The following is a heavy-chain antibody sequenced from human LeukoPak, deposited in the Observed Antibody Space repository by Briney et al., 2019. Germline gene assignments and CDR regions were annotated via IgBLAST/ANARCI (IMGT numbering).Heavy chain of an antibody. CDR2: ISGSGGST. V-gene: IGHV3-23*01. CDR3: AKDLQYYYDSSGYGFDY. J-gene: IGHJ4*02. D-gene: IGHD3-22*01. CDR1: GFTFSSYA. Sequence: GGSLRLSCAASGFTFSSYAMSWVRQAPGKGLEWVSAISGSGGSTYYADSVKGRFTISRDNSKNTLYLQMNSLRAEDTAVYYCAKDLQYYYDSSGYGFDYWGQGTLVTVSS.